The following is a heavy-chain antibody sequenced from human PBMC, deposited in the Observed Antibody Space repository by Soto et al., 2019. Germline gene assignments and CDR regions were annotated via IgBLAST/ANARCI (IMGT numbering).Heavy chain of an antibody. D-gene: IGHD3-10*01. J-gene: IGHJ6*03. V-gene: IGHV3-66*01. CDR1: GFTVSSNY. CDR2: IYSGGST. Sequence: GGSLRLSCAASGFTVSSNYMSWVRQAPGKGLEWVSVIYSGGSTYYADSVKGRFTISRDNSKNTLYLQMNSLRAEDTAVYYCASEGEELLWFGDVGYMDVWGKGTTVTVSS. CDR3: ASEGEELLWFGDVGYMDV.